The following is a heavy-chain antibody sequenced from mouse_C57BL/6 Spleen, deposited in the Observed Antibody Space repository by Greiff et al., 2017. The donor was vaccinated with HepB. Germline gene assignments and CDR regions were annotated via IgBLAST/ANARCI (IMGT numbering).Heavy chain of an antibody. V-gene: IGHV1-54*01. J-gene: IGHJ1*03. CDR3: ARRHYGSSYGDWYFDV. CDR2: INPGSGGT. Sequence: QAQLQQSGAELVRPGTSVKVSCKASGYAFTNYLIEWVKQRPGQGLEWIGVINPGSGGTNYNEKFEGKATLTADKSSSTAYMQLSSLTSEDSAVYFCARRHYGSSYGDWYFDVWGTGTTVTVSS. D-gene: IGHD1-1*01. CDR1: GYAFTNYL.